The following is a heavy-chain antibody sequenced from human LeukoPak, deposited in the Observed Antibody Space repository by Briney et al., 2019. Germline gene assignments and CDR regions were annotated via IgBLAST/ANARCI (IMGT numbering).Heavy chain of an antibody. CDR3: AKDEAPAAGSWNYYYGMDV. J-gene: IGHJ6*02. V-gene: IGHV3-30*18. D-gene: IGHD6-13*01. CDR2: ISFDGSTQ. Sequence: GGSLRLSCAASGFTFSTYGMHWARQAPGKGLEWVTIISFDGSTQYYADSVKGRFTVSRDDFKNTLYLQMNSLRVEDTAVYYCAKDEAPAAGSWNYYYGMDVWGQGTTVTVSS. CDR1: GFTFSTYG.